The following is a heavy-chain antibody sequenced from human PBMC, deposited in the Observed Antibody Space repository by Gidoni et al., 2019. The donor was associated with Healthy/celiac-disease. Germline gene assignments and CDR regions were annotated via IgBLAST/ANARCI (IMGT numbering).Heavy chain of an antibody. CDR1: GFTFSSYE. Sequence: EVQLVESGGGLVPPGGSLRLSCAASGFTFSSYEMTWVRQAPGKGLEGVSYISSSGSTIYYADSVKGRFTISRDNAKNSLYLQMNSLRAEDTAVYYCARYSTVVLEWLRFSGMDVWGQGTTVTVSS. V-gene: IGHV3-48*03. CDR3: ARYSTVVLEWLRFSGMDV. CDR2: ISSSGSTI. D-gene: IGHD3-3*01. J-gene: IGHJ6*02.